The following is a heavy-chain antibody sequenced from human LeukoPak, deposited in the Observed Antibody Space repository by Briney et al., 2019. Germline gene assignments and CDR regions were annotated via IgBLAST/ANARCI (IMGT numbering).Heavy chain of an antibody. Sequence: SETLSLTCTVSGDSMSGYYWSWIRQPAGKGLEWIGSFYPTGGTNYNPTLESRATMSVDTSKNQFSLKLSSVTAADTAVYYCARDVGYFNIWGQGTLVSVSS. J-gene: IGHJ4*02. D-gene: IGHD6-13*01. CDR2: FYPTGGT. CDR1: GDSMSGYY. CDR3: ARDVGYFNI. V-gene: IGHV4-4*07.